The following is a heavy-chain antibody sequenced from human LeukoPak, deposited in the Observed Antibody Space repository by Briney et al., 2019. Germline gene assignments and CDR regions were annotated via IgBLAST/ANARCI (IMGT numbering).Heavy chain of an antibody. CDR3: ATMGRTCDKSDCYSWLDP. J-gene: IGHJ5*02. D-gene: IGHD2-21*01. V-gene: IGHV4-59*11. CDR1: GPFLSSQY. Sequence: SETLSLICAVSGPFLSSQYWSWIRQPSGKGLEWIGYVSNSGNSRYNRSLKSRVGMSVDTSKNQFSLNLRSVSAADTDVYYCATMGRTCDKSDCYSWLDPRGQGILVTVSS. CDR2: VSNSGNS.